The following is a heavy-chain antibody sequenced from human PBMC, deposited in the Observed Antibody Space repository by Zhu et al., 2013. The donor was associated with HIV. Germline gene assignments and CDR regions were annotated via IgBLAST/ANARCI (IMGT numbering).Heavy chain of an antibody. D-gene: IGHD1-26*01. CDR2: IYYSGST. J-gene: IGHJ4*02. Sequence: QVQLQESGPGLVKPSETLSLTYTVSGGSVSSGSYYWSWIRQPPGKGLEWIGYIYYSGSTNYNPSLKSRVTISVDTSKNQFSLKLSSVTAADTAVYYCARVPRRRQLPDYWGQGTLVTVSS. CDR1: GGSVSSGSYY. CDR3: ARVPRRRQLPDY. V-gene: IGHV4-61*01.